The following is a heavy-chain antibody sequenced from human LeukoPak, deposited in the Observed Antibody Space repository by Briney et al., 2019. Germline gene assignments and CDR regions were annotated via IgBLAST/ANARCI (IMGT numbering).Heavy chain of an antibody. V-gene: IGHV4-59*01. D-gene: IGHD5-12*01. CDR2: IYYSGST. J-gene: IGHJ4*02. CDR1: GGSISSYY. Sequence: SETLSLTCTVSGGSISSYYWSWIRQPPGKGLEWIGYIYYSGSTNYNPSLKSRVTISVDTSKNQFSLKLSSVTAADTAVYYCARGGRGYSGYDHDYWGQGTLVTVSS. CDR3: ARGGRGYSGYDHDY.